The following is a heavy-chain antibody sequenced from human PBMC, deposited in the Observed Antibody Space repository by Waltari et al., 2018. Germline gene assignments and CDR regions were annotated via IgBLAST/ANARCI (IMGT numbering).Heavy chain of an antibody. CDR3: ASRGPNAFDI. Sequence: QVQLQESGPGLVKPSETLSLTCTVSGGSISSYYWSWIRQPPGKGLEWIGYIYYSGSTNYNPAIKSRVTRSVDTSKNQFSLKLSSVTAADTAGYYCASRGPNAFDIWGQGTMVTVSS. D-gene: IGHD3-16*01. J-gene: IGHJ3*02. CDR1: GGSISSYY. CDR2: IYYSGST. V-gene: IGHV4-59*01.